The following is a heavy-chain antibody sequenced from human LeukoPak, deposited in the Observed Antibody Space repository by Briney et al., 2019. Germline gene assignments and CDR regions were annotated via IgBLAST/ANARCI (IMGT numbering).Heavy chain of an antibody. J-gene: IGHJ4*02. CDR3: TRETVEVATILDYFDY. CDR1: GFTFGDYA. CDR2: IRSKAYGGTT. V-gene: IGHV3-49*03. D-gene: IGHD5-12*01. Sequence: PGRSLRLSCTASGFTFGDYAVSWFRQAPGKGLEWVGFIRSKAYGGTTEYAASVKGRFTISRDDSKSIAYLQMNSLKTEDTAVYYCTRETVEVATILDYFDYWGQGTLVTVSS.